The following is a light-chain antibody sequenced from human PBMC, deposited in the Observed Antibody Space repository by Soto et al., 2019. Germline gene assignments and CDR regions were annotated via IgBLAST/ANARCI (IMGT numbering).Light chain of an antibody. V-gene: IGKV3-20*01. CDR3: QQYGSSRLT. CDR1: QSVSSSF. Sequence: EIVLTQSPGTLPLSPGERATLSCRASQSVSSSFLTWYQQKPGQAPRLLTYGASSRATGIPDRFSGSGSGTDFTLTISRLEPEDFAVYYCQQYGSSRLTFGGGTKVEIK. CDR2: GAS. J-gene: IGKJ4*01.